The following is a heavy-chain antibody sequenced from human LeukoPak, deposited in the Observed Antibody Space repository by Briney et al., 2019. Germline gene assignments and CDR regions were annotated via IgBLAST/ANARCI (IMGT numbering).Heavy chain of an antibody. CDR2: IHPSSGAT. V-gene: IGHV1-2*02. Sequence: ASVKVSCKASGYTFTGYYIHWVRQAPGQGFEWMGWIHPSSGATGYAQNFQGRVTMTRDTSISTAYMDLSRLRSDDTAVYYCARNTAPGYGLDVWGQGTPVTVSS. J-gene: IGHJ6*02. CDR3: ARNTAPGYGLDV. D-gene: IGHD5-18*01. CDR1: GYTFTGYY.